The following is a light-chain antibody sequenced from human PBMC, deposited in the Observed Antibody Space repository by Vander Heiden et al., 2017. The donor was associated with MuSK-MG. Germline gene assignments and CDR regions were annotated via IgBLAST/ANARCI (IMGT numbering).Light chain of an antibody. J-gene: IGLJ2*01. V-gene: IGLV2-11*01. Sequence: QSALTQPRSVSGSPGQSVTISCTGARRDVGGYNYVSWYTQHQGKAPKLRIDDGSQRTSGVPDRFSGSKSANTAFTTISGLQAEDDADYYCCSYAGSYTWVFGGGTKLTVL. CDR3: CSYAGSYTWV. CDR2: DGS. CDR1: RRDVGGYNY.